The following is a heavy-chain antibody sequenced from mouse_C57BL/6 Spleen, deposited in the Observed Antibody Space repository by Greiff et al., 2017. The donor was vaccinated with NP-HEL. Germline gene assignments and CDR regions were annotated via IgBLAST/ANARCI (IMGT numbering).Heavy chain of an antibody. CDR3: ARDDYDGAWFAY. CDR2: IDPEDGET. Sequence: VHVKQSGAELVKPGASVKLSCTASGFNIKDYYMHWVKQRPEQGLEWIGRIDPEDGETKYAPKFQGKATITADTSSNTAYLQLSSLTSEDTAVYYCARDDYDGAWFAYGGQGTLVTVSA. V-gene: IGHV14-2*01. J-gene: IGHJ3*01. D-gene: IGHD2-4*01. CDR1: GFNIKDYY.